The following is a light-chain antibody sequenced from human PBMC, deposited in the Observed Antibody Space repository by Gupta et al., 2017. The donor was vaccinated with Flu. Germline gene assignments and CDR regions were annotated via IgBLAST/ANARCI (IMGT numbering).Light chain of an antibody. CDR2: ATS. J-gene: IGKJ2*03. CDR3: QQYGGSPAYS. V-gene: IGKV3-20*01. Sequence: IVLTQSPGSLSLSPGDGATLSCRASQTVAGSYLAWYQQKPGQAPRLLIYATSNRATGIPDRFSGSGSGTDFTLTISRLEPEDFAGYYCQQYGGSPAYSFGQGTKLEI. CDR1: QTVAGSY.